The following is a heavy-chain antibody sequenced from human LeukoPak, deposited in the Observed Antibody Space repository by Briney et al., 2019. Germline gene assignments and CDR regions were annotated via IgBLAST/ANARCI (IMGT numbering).Heavy chain of an antibody. V-gene: IGHV4-34*01. J-gene: IGHJ5*02. CDR2: INHSGST. D-gene: IGHD3-10*01. Sequence: SETLSLTCAVSGGSFSGYYWSWVRQPPGKGLEWIGEINHSGSTNYNPSLKSRVTISVDTSKNQFSLKLSSVTAADTAVYYCARGGRFGPRSWFDPWGQGTLVTVSS. CDR3: ARGGRFGPRSWFDP. CDR1: GGSFSGYY.